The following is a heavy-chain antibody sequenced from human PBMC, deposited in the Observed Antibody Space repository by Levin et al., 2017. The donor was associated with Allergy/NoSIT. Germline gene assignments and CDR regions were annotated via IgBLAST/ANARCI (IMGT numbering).Heavy chain of an antibody. V-gene: IGHV3-30*18. CDR3: AKVVDTAMVGGAFDI. Sequence: GGSLRLSCAASGFTFSRYGMHWVRQAPGKGLEWVAVISYDGSTKYYADSVKGRFTISRDNSKNTLYLQMNSLRAEDTAVYCCAKVVDTAMVGGAFDIWGQGTMVTVSS. CDR1: GFTFSRYG. D-gene: IGHD5-18*01. J-gene: IGHJ3*02. CDR2: ISYDGSTK.